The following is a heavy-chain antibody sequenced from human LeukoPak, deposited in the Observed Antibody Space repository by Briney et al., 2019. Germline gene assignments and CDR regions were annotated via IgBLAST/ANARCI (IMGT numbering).Heavy chain of an antibody. CDR2: IYHSGST. Sequence: RSSETLSLTCAVSGGSISSSNWWSWVRQPPGKGLEWIGEIYHSGSTNYNPSLKSRVTISVDKSKNQFSLKLSSVTAADTAVYYCAGSGSYGYYYYMDVWGKGTTVTISS. D-gene: IGHD3-10*01. V-gene: IGHV4-4*02. CDR1: GGSISSSNW. J-gene: IGHJ6*03. CDR3: AGSGSYGYYYYMDV.